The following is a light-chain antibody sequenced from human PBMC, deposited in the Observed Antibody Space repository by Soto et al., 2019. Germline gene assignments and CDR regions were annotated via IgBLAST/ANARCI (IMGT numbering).Light chain of an antibody. CDR2: DVS. V-gene: IGLV2-14*01. J-gene: IGLJ1*01. CDR1: SSDVGGYNY. Sequence: QSALTQPASVSGSPVQSITISCTGTSSDVGGYNYVSWYQQHPGKAPKLMIYDVSNRPSGVSNRFSGSKSGNTASLTISGLQAEDEADYYCSSYTSSSTYVFRTGTKV. CDR3: SSYTSSSTYV.